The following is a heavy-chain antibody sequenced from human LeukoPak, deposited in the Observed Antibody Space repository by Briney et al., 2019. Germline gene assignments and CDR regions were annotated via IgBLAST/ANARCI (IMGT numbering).Heavy chain of an antibody. CDR1: GYTFTNYG. D-gene: IGHD3-16*02. Sequence: ASVKVSCKASGYTFTNYGVSWVRQAPGQGLEWMGWITVDNGNTNYAQNSQGRVTMTTDTSTSTVYMELGSLSSDDTAVYYCARGAGYDYVWKSYRYYDFWGQGTLVTVSS. J-gene: IGHJ4*02. CDR2: ITVDNGNT. CDR3: ARGAGYDYVWKSYRYYDF. V-gene: IGHV1-18*01.